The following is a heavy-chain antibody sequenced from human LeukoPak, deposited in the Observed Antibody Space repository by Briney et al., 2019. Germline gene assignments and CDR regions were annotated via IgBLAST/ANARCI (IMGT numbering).Heavy chain of an antibody. V-gene: IGHV1-2*02. J-gene: IGHJ4*02. CDR1: GYTFTSYG. CDR3: ARVKCSSPSCSRRYYFDY. D-gene: IGHD2-2*01. Sequence: SVKVSCKASGYTFTSYGISWVRQAPGQGLEWMGWINPNSGGTNYAQKFQGRVTMTRDTSISTAYMELSRLRSDDTAVYYCARVKCSSPSCSRRYYFDYWGQGTLVTVSS. CDR2: INPNSGGT.